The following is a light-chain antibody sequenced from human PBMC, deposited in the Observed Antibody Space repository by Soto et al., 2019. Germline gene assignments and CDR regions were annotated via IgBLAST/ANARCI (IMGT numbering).Light chain of an antibody. CDR2: GAS. J-gene: IGKJ1*01. CDR3: QQYLDWPRT. Sequence: EIVMTQSPATLSVSPGARATLSCRASQSVGSDLVWYRQKPGQAPRLLIYGASNRATGVPERFSGRGSGTVITVTTGRLQSDDVAVYYCQQYLDWPRTFXQGTKADIK. CDR1: QSVGSD. V-gene: IGKV3-15*01.